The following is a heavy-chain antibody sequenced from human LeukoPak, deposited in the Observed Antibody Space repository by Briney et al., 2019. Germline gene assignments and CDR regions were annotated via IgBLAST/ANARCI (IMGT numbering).Heavy chain of an antibody. J-gene: IGHJ4*02. Sequence: SETLSLTCTVSGGSISSGDYYWSWIRQPPGKGLEWIGYIFYSGSTNYNPSLKSRVAISVDTSKNQFSLKLSSVTAADTAVYYCARGGDYYYFDYWGQGTLVTVSS. CDR2: IFYSGST. CDR1: GGSISSGDYY. CDR3: ARGGDYYYFDY. V-gene: IGHV4-61*08. D-gene: IGHD4-17*01.